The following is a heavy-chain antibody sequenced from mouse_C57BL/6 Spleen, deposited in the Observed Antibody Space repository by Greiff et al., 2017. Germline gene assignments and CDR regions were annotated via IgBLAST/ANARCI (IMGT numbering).Heavy chain of an antibody. CDR3: ARDYSNLFAY. Sequence: QVQLQQPGAELVRPGTSVKLSCKASGYTFTSYWMHWVKQRPGQGLEWIGVIDPSDSYTNYNQKFKGKATLTVDTSSSTAYMQLSSLTSEDSAVYCCARDYSNLFAYWGQGTLVTVSA. CDR1: GYTFTSYW. J-gene: IGHJ3*01. V-gene: IGHV1-59*01. D-gene: IGHD2-5*01. CDR2: IDPSDSYT.